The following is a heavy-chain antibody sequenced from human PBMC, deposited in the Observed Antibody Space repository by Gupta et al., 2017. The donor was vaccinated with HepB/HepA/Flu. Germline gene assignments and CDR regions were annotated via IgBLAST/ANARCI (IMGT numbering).Heavy chain of an antibody. CDR3: ARDPGCDQETYYYDSSGCNWYFDL. CDR2: IYYSGST. CDR1: ICGYS. V-gene: IGHV4-59*01. Sequence: ICGYSRMWFRQPPGMGLEWIGYIYYSGSTNYNPSLKSRVTISVDTSKNQFSLKLSSVTAADTAVYYCARDPGCDQETYYYDSSGCNWYFDLWGRGTLVTVSS. J-gene: IGHJ2*01. D-gene: IGHD3-22*01.